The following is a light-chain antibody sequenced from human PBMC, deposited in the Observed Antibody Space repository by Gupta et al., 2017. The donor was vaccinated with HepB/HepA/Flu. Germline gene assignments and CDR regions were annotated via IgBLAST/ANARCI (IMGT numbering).Light chain of an antibody. Sequence: DIQMTQSPSTLSASVGDRVTITCRASQSISNWLAWYQQKPGRAPKLLIYKASSLQSGVPSRFSGSGSGTEFTLTISSLQPDDFAIYYCQQDYSYSWTFGQGTKVEIK. V-gene: IGKV1-5*03. J-gene: IGKJ1*01. CDR3: QQDYSYSWT. CDR2: KAS. CDR1: QSISNW.